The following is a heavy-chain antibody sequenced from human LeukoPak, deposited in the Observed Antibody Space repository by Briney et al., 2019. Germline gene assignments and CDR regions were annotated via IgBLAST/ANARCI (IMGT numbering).Heavy chain of an antibody. D-gene: IGHD5-12*01. Sequence: GASVKVSCKASGYTFTNYYSYWVRQAPGQGLEWMGIINPSGGRTDYAQNFQGRVTVTRDTSTSTAYMELSSLRSEDTAVYFCARTRGYSAYDYFDYWGQGTLVTVSS. CDR2: INPSGGRT. V-gene: IGHV1-46*01. J-gene: IGHJ4*02. CDR3: ARTRGYSAYDYFDY. CDR1: GYTFTNYY.